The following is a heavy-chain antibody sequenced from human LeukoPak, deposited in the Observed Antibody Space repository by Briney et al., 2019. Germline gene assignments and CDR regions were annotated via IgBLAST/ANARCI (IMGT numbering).Heavy chain of an antibody. J-gene: IGHJ2*01. CDR1: GDSISSSSYY. CDR2: IYYSGST. V-gene: IGHV4-39*07. D-gene: IGHD6-13*01. CDR3: ARGWGYFDL. Sequence: SETLSLTCTVSGDSISSSSYYWVWLRQPPGKGLEWIATIYYSGSTNYNPSLKRRVTMSLDASKNQFSLKLTSVTAADTAMYYCARGWGYFDLWGRGTLVTVSS.